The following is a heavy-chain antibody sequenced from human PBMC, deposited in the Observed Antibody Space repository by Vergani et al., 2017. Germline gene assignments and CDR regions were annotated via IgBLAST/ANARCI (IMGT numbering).Heavy chain of an antibody. D-gene: IGHD1-7*01. Sequence: QLQLQESGPGLVKPSETLSLTCTVSGGSISSSSYYWGWIRQPPGKGLEWIGSIYYSGSTYYNPSLKSRVTISVDTSKNQFSLKLSSVTAADTAVYYCARVTPLELGWFDPWGQGTLVTVSS. CDR3: ARVTPLELGWFDP. CDR2: IYYSGST. J-gene: IGHJ5*02. CDR1: GGSISSSSYY. V-gene: IGHV4-39*07.